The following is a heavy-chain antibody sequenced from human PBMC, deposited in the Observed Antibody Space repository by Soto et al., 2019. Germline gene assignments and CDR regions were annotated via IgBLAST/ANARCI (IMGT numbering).Heavy chain of an antibody. CDR3: ARGGIAARRAFDI. D-gene: IGHD6-6*01. CDR1: GYTFHSYA. J-gene: IGHJ3*02. CDR2: INAGNGDT. Sequence: QIQLVQSGAEEKKPGASVKVSCKASGYTFHSYAMQWVRQAPGQGLEWMGWINAGNGDTKYSRKFQGRVTITWDTSASTAYMERNSLTSEDTAVYYCARGGIAARRAFDIWGQGTTVTVSS. V-gene: IGHV1-3*05.